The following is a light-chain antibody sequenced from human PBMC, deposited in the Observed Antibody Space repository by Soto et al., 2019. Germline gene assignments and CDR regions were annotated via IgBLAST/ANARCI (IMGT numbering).Light chain of an antibody. CDR1: QSVSSS. CDR2: GAS. Sequence: EIVMTQSPATLSVSPGERATLSCRASQSVSSSLAWYQQKPGQAPRLLIYGASIRATGIPARFSGSGSGTEFTLTISSLQSEDFAVYYCQQYNNWPLTFGGGTKVEI. V-gene: IGKV3-15*01. J-gene: IGKJ4*01. CDR3: QQYNNWPLT.